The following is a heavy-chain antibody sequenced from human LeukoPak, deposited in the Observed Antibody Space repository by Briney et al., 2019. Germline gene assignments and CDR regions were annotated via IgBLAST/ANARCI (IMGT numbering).Heavy chain of an antibody. J-gene: IGHJ3*02. CDR3: ARGTGAFDI. CDR2: IKSDGSFT. CDR1: GFXFSSHW. Sequence: PGGSLRLSCVASGFXFSSHWIHWVRQAPGKGLVWVSHIKSDGSFTNYADSVKGRFTISRDNAKNTLYLQMNSLRPEDTAVYYCARGTGAFDIWGQGTKVTVSS. V-gene: IGHV3-74*01. D-gene: IGHD1-1*01.